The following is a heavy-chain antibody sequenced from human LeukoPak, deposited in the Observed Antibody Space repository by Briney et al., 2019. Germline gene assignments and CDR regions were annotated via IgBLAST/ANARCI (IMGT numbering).Heavy chain of an antibody. CDR1: GFTFSSYT. D-gene: IGHD6-19*01. J-gene: IGHJ4*02. Sequence: GGSLRLSCAASGFTFSSYTMNWVRQAPGKGLEWVSYITSSSTIYYADSVKGRFIISRDNSKNTLYLQMNSLRAEDTAVYYCAKDQWIVVAGFDYWGQGTLVTVSS. CDR2: ITSSSTI. CDR3: AKDQWIVVAGFDY. V-gene: IGHV3-48*01.